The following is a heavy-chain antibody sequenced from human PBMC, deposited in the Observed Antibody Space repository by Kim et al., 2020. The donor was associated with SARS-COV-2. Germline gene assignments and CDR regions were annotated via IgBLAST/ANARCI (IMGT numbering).Heavy chain of an antibody. CDR1: GFTFGDYA. CDR2: ISWNRGSI. Sequence: GGSLSLSCAASGFTFGDYAMHWVRQAPGKGLEWVSGISWNRGSIGYADSVKGRFTISRDNAKNSLYLQMNSLRAEDTALYYCAKDYGSGILQYFDYWGQGTLVTVSS. CDR3: AKDYGSGILQYFDY. D-gene: IGHD3-10*01. J-gene: IGHJ4*02. V-gene: IGHV3-9*01.